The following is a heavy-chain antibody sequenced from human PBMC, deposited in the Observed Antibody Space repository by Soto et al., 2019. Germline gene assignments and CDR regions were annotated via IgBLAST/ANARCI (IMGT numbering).Heavy chain of an antibody. D-gene: IGHD2-21*02. CDR3: ASAGDLYYYYGMDV. CDR1: GFTFSSYS. J-gene: IGHJ6*02. Sequence: EVQLVESGGGLVKPGGSLRLSCAASGFTFSSYSMNWVRQAPGKALAWVSSISSSSSYIYYADSVKGRFTISRDNAKNSLYLQMNSLRAEDTAVYYCASAGDLYYYYGMDVWGQGTTVTVSS. CDR2: ISSSSSYI. V-gene: IGHV3-21*01.